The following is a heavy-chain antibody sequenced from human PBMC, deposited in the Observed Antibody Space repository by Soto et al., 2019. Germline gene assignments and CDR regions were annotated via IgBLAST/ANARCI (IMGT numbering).Heavy chain of an antibody. CDR2: IHYSGST. CDR1: GGSISGSY. J-gene: IGHJ4*02. D-gene: IGHD2-15*01. CDR3: TKYRRTDAEGYSFDY. V-gene: IGHV4-59*01. Sequence: PSETLSLTCTVSGGSISGSYWSWIRQTPGKVLEWVGYIHYSGSTNYNPSLKSRVTMSVDSAKNQFSLQLSSVTAADTAVYFCTKYRRTDAEGYSFDYWGQGALVTSPQ.